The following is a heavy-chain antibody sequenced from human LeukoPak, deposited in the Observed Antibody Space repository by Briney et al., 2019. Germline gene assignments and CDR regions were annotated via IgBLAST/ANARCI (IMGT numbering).Heavy chain of an antibody. Sequence: PGGSLRLSCLASGFIFSSNGMSWVGQAPGKGLEGVSAISGSGGTTYYADSVKGRFTISRDNSKNTRYLQMNSLRAEDTAVYYCAKDWYRTSGRQLEYWGQGTLVTVSS. CDR1: GFIFSSNG. V-gene: IGHV3-23*01. J-gene: IGHJ4*02. CDR3: AKDWYRTSGRQLEY. D-gene: IGHD3-10*01. CDR2: ISGSGGTT.